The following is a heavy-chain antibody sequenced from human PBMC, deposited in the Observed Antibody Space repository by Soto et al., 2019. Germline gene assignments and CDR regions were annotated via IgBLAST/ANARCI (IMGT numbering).Heavy chain of an antibody. CDR2: IYTSGSN. CDR3: ARSRVYANPHAFDI. V-gene: IGHV4-4*07. CDR1: YGSISSAY. D-gene: IGHD2-8*01. J-gene: IGHJ3*02. Sequence: VTLSLTVTVCYGSISSAYWFGIRHPAGKGLEWIGRIYTSGSNNYNTSLKSRVTMSVDTSKKQFSLKLRSVTAADTAVYYCARSRVYANPHAFDIWGQGTMVTVSS.